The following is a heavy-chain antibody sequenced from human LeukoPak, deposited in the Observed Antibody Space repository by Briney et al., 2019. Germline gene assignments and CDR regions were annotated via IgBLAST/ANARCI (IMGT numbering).Heavy chain of an antibody. V-gene: IGHV3-9*03. CDR2: ISWNSGSI. CDR1: GFTFDDYA. Sequence: PGGSLRLSCAASGFTFDDYAMHWVRQAPGKGLEWVSGISWNSGSIVYADSVKGRFTISRDNAKNSLYLQMNSLRAEDMALYYWAKGLRVWGSYRPDAFDIWGQGTMVTVSS. J-gene: IGHJ3*02. D-gene: IGHD3-16*02. CDR3: AKGLRVWGSYRPDAFDI.